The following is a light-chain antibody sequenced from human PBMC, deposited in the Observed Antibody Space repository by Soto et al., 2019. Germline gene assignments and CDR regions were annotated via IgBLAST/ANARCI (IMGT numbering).Light chain of an antibody. CDR3: QHYNSFPIT. CDR2: DAS. Sequence: NQRTQSPPSLSASLGDRFTITCQASQDIRYYLNWYQQKTGQAPKLLIYDASQLETGVPSRFSGSGSGTDFTFTINSLQPEDIGTYYCQHYNSFPITFGQGTRLEIK. V-gene: IGKV1-33*01. J-gene: IGKJ5*01. CDR1: QDIRYY.